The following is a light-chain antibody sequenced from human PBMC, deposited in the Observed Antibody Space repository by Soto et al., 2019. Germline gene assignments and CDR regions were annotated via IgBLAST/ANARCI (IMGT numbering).Light chain of an antibody. CDR3: QQYNSFSYT. CDR1: QSIGNL. V-gene: IGKV1-5*03. Sequence: DIQMTQSPSTLSASVGDRVTITCRASQSIGNLLAWYQQKPGQAPNLLISKASSLKNGVPSRFSGSGSGTEFTLTISSLQPDYFATYYCQQYNSFSYTFGQGTKL. CDR2: KAS. J-gene: IGKJ2*01.